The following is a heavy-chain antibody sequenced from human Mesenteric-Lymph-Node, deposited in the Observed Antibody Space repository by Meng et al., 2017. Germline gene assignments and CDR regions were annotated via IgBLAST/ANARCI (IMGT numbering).Heavy chain of an antibody. V-gene: IGHV4-4*02. CDR2: INHSGST. Sequence: QVPQPAPGAGLVTPSGTPPPTGAFLGGPGSSRNWGEWVRQPPGKGLEWIGEINHSGSTNYNPSLKSRVTISVDTSKNQFSLKLSSVTAADTAVYYCARVGTNEDYWGQGTLVTVSS. CDR3: ARVGTNEDY. J-gene: IGHJ4*02. CDR1: GGPGSSRNW. D-gene: IGHD2-8*01.